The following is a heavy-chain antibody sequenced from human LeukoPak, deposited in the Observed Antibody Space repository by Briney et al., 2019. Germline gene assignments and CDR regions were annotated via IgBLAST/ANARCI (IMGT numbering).Heavy chain of an antibody. D-gene: IGHD6-19*01. CDR2: INHSGST. CDR3: ARDHSSGWYRGVNDAFDI. J-gene: IGHJ3*02. Sequence: SETLSLTCAVYGGSFSGYYWSWIRQPPGKGLEWIGEINHSGSTNYNPSLKSRVTISVDTSKNQFSLKLSSVTAADTAVYYCARDHSSGWYRGVNDAFDIWGQGTMVTVSS. CDR1: GGSFSGYY. V-gene: IGHV4-34*01.